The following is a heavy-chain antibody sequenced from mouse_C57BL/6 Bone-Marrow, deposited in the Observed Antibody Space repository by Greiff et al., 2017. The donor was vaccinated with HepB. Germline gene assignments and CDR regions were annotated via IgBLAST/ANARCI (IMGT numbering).Heavy chain of an antibody. CDR3: ARDYYGRRDVGWFAY. CDR2: IDPANGNT. CDR1: GFNIKNTY. J-gene: IGHJ3*01. V-gene: IGHV14-3*01. Sequence: VQLQQSVAELVRPGASVKLSCTASGFNIKNTYMHWVKQRPEQGLEWIGRIDPANGNTKYAPKFQGKATITADTSSNTAYLQLSSLTSEDTSIYSAARDYYGRRDVGWFAYWGQGTPVTVSA. D-gene: IGHD1-1*01.